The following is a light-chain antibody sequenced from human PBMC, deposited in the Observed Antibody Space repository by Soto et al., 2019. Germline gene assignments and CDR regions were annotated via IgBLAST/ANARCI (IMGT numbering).Light chain of an antibody. CDR3: QQRSNFIT. CDR2: DAS. V-gene: IGKV3-11*01. CDR1: QSVSSY. J-gene: IGKJ5*01. Sequence: EIVLTQSPATLSLSPGERATLSCRASQSVSSYLAWYQQKPGQAPRLLIYDASNRATGIPARFSGSGSGTDFTLTISSREPEDFAVYYCQQRSNFITFGQGTRLEIK.